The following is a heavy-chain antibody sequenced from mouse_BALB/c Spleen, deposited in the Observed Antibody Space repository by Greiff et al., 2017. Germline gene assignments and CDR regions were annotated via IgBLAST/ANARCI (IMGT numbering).Heavy chain of an antibody. V-gene: IGHV5-6-3*01. D-gene: IGHD4-1*02. Sequence: EVQVVESGGGLVQPGGSLKLSCAASGFTFSSYGMSWVRQTPDKRLELVATINSNGGSTYYPDSVKGRFTISRDNAKNTLYLQMSSLKSEDTAMYYCARDEGQLGHFDYWGQGTTLTVSS. CDR1: GFTFSSYG. J-gene: IGHJ2*01. CDR2: INSNGGST. CDR3: ARDEGQLGHFDY.